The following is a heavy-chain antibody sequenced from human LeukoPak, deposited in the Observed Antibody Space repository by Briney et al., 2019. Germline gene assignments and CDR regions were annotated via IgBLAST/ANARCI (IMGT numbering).Heavy chain of an antibody. CDR1: GGSISSYY. V-gene: IGHV4-59*01. J-gene: IGHJ4*02. CDR2: IYYSGST. CDR3: ARAPNGYCGGDCYSDY. D-gene: IGHD2-21*02. Sequence: SETLSLTCTVSGGSISSYYWSWIRQPPGKGLEWIGYIYYSGSTNYNPSLKSRVTISVDTSKNQFSLKLSSVTAADTAVYYCARAPNGYCGGDCYSDYWGQGTLVTVSS.